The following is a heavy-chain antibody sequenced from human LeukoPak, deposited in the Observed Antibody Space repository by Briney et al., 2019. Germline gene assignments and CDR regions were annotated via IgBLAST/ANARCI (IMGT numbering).Heavy chain of an antibody. Sequence: GGSLRLSCAASGFTFSSYAMHWVRQAPGKGLEWVAVISYDGSKKYYADSMKGRFTISRDNSKNTLYLQMNSLRAEDAAVYYCARDKSSSSSFYHGVDVWGQGTTVTVSS. V-gene: IGHV3-30-3*01. CDR1: GFTFSSYA. CDR3: ARDKSSSSSFYHGVDV. D-gene: IGHD6-6*01. J-gene: IGHJ6*02. CDR2: ISYDGSKK.